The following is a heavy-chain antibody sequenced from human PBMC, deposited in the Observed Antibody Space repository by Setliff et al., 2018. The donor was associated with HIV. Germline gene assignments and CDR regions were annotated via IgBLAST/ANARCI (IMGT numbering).Heavy chain of an antibody. V-gene: IGHV4-34*01. J-gene: IGHJ4*02. D-gene: IGHD6-13*01. CDR3: ARETSSSWFDY. CDR1: GGSVSGYY. Sequence: SETLSLTCAVYGGSVSGYYWSWIRQPPGKGLEWIGEINHSGSTNFNPSLKSRVTMSLDTSKNQYSLKVNSVTAADTAVYYCARETSSSWFDYWGQGSLVTVSS. CDR2: INHSGST.